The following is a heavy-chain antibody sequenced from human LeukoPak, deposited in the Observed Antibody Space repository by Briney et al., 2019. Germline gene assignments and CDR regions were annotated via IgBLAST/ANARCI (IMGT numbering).Heavy chain of an antibody. V-gene: IGHV3-74*01. D-gene: IGHD3-9*01. CDR2: INSDASRT. CDR1: GFTFRNYW. Sequence: SGGSLRLSCGASGFTFRNYWMNWVRQVPGKGLVWVSRINSDASRTTYADSVKGRFHISRDNAKNTLYLQMNSLTAEDTAVYYCARRQSILSYYYMDVWGKGTTVTVSS. CDR3: ARRQSILSYYYMDV. J-gene: IGHJ6*03.